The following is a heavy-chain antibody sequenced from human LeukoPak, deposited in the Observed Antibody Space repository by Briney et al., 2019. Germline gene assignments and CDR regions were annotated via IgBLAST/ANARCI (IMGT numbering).Heavy chain of an antibody. Sequence: PSETLSLTCTVSGGSISSGSYYWSWIRQPAGKGLEWIGRIYTSGSTNYNPPPKSRVTISVDTSTNQSSRKLSSVTATVTAVYYCARDGHRDGYSVYYYYMDVWGKGTTVTVSS. CDR2: IYTSGST. CDR1: GGSISSGSYY. J-gene: IGHJ6*03. D-gene: IGHD5-24*01. CDR3: ARDGHRDGYSVYYYYMDV. V-gene: IGHV4-61*02.